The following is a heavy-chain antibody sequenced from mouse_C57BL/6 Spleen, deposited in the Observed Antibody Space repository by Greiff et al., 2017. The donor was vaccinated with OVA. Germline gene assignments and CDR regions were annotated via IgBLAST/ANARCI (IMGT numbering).Heavy chain of an antibody. CDR3: ARVGGYYVGFAY. CDR1: GYTFTSYW. J-gene: IGHJ3*01. V-gene: IGHV1-50*01. CDR2: IDPSDSYT. Sequence: VQLKQPGAELVKPGASVKLSCKASGYTFTSYWMQWVKQRPGQGLEWIGEIDPSDSYTNYNQKFKGKATLTVDTSSSTAYMQLSSLTSEDSAVYYCARVGGYYVGFAYWGQGTLVTVSA. D-gene: IGHD2-3*01.